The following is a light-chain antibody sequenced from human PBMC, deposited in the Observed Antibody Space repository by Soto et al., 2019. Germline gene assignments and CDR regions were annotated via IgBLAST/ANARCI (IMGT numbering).Light chain of an antibody. V-gene: IGKV2-24*01. CDR2: MIS. CDR1: QSLVHRDGNTY. CDR3: MQATQPYT. Sequence: EIVMTQTPLSSGVTLGHPASISCRSSQSLVHRDGNTYLSWLHQRPGQPPRLLIYMISDRFSGVPDRFSGSGAGTDFTLKISRVEAEDVGVYYCMQATQPYTSGQGTKLEIE. J-gene: IGKJ2*01.